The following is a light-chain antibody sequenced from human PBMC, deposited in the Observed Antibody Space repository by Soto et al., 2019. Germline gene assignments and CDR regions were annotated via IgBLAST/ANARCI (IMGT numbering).Light chain of an antibody. J-gene: IGKJ5*01. CDR2: GAS. Sequence: ETVMTQSPATLSVSPGERATLSCRASQSVSTKLAWYQQKPGQAPRLLIYGASTRATGIPARFSGSGSGTEFTLTVSSLQSEDFAVYFCQQYDDWPPITFVQGTRLEIK. V-gene: IGKV3D-15*01. CDR1: QSVSTK. CDR3: QQYDDWPPIT.